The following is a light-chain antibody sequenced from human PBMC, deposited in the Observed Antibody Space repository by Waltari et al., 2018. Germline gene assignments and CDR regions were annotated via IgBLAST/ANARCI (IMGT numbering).Light chain of an antibody. J-gene: IGLJ3*02. CDR1: SSNIGSHT. V-gene: IGLV1-44*01. CDR3: AAWDDSLNGLNWV. CDR2: NNS. Sequence: QSVLTQPPSASGTPGQRVTISCSGSSSNIGSHTVNWYQHLPGTAPKLLIYNNSQRPSGVPDGFSGSKSGTSASLAISGLQSEDEADYYCAAWDDSLNGLNWVFGGGTKVTVL.